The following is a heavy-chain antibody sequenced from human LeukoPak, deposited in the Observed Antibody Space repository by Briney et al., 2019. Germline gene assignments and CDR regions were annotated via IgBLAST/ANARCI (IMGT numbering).Heavy chain of an antibody. V-gene: IGHV1-24*01. CDR1: GYTLSELS. CDR2: FDPEDGET. D-gene: IGHD6-19*01. CDR3: ARWGGAVAGTVPPYYFDY. Sequence: GASVKVPCKVSGYTLSELSIHWVRQAPGKGLEWMGGFDPEDGETIYAQKFQGRVTMTEDTSTDTAYMELTSLRSEDTAVYYCARWGGAVAGTVPPYYFDYWGQGTLVTVSS. J-gene: IGHJ4*02.